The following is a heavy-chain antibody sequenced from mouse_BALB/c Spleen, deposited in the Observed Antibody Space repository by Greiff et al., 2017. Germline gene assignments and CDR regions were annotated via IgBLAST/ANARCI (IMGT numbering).Heavy chain of an antibody. V-gene: IGHV2-2*02. D-gene: IGHD2-3*01. J-gene: IGHJ1*01. CDR2: IWSGGST. Sequence: QVQLQQSGPGLVQPSQSLSITCTVSGFSLTSYGVHWVRQSPGKGLEWLGVIWSGGSTDYNAAFISRLSISKDNSKSQVFFKMNSLQANDTAIYYCARIRIYDGYYDWYFDVWGAGTTVTVSS. CDR3: ARIRIYDGYYDWYFDV. CDR1: GFSLTSYG.